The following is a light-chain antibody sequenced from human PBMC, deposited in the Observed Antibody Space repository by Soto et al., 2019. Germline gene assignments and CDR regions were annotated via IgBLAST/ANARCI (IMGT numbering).Light chain of an antibody. CDR1: QSISTY. CDR2: AAS. CDR3: QQSYSTPRT. Sequence: DIQMTQSPSSLSASVGDRVTITCRASQSISTYLNWYQQIPGKAPKLLIYAASSLQSGVPSTFSGSGSGTDFTLTISSLQPEDFATYYCQQSYSTPRTFGQGTKLEIK. J-gene: IGKJ2*01. V-gene: IGKV1-39*01.